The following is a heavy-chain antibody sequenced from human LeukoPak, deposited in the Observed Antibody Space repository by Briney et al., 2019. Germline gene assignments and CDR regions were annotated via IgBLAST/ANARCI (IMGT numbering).Heavy chain of an antibody. CDR3: AKDIRGYSYGHSYYYYYGMDV. CDR1: GFTFDDYA. CDR2: ISWNSGSI. Sequence: GGSLRLSCAASGFTFDDYAMHWVRQAPGKGLEWVSGISWNSGSIGYADSVKGRFTISRDNAKNSLYLQMNSLRAEDTALYYCAKDIRGYSYGHSYYYYYGMDVWGQGTTVTVSS. D-gene: IGHD5-18*01. J-gene: IGHJ6*02. V-gene: IGHV3-9*01.